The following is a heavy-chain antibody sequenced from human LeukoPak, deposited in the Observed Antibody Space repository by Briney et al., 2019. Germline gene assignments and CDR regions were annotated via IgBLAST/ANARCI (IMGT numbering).Heavy chain of an antibody. Sequence: GGSLRLSCAASGFTFSSYWMHWVRQAPGKGLTWVSVIYSSGSTYYADSVKGRFAISRDDSKNTLHLQMNSLRAEDTAMYYCTIAHGRITRDAYLDYWGQGTLVTVSS. CDR1: GFTFSSYW. CDR2: IYSSGST. D-gene: IGHD3-10*01. J-gene: IGHJ4*02. V-gene: IGHV3-53*01. CDR3: TIAHGRITRDAYLDY.